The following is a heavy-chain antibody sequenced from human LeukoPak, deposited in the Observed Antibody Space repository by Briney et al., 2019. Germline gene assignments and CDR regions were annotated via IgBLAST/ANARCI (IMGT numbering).Heavy chain of an antibody. CDR1: VGTFSSYA. V-gene: IGHV1-69*04. D-gene: IGHD3-10*01. CDR2: IIPILGIA. CDR3: ASEFGDTMVRGVIRD. J-gene: IGHJ4*02. Sequence: SVKVSCKASVGTFSSYAISGVRQAPGQGLEWMGRIIPILGIASYAQKFQGRVTITADKSTSTAYMELSSLRSEDTAVYYCASEFGDTMVRGVIRDWGQGTLVTVSS.